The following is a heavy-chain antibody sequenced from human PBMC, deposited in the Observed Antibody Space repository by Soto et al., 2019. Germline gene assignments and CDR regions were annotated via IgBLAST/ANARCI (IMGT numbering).Heavy chain of an antibody. CDR1: GFTFSDYY. Sequence: QVHLVESGGGLVKPGGSLRLSCAASGFTFSDYYMSWIRQAPGKGLEWVSYISRSTSYTNYADSVKGRFTISRDNAKNSLYLQMNSLRVEDTAVYYCARFQAGGSYPYYYYYGLDVWGQGTTVTVSS. CDR3: ARFQAGGSYPYYYYYGLDV. CDR2: ISRSTSYT. J-gene: IGHJ6*02. V-gene: IGHV3-11*06. D-gene: IGHD2-15*01.